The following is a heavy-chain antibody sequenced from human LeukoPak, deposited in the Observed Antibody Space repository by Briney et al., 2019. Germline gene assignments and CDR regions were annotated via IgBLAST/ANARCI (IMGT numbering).Heavy chain of an antibody. Sequence: PGGSLRLSCAASGFTFRDSAMTRVRQAPGKGLQWVSLISFSGDNTYYADSVKGRFTISRDNAKDTLYLQMNSLRAEDTAIYYCARDIELSTWGLGTTVTVSS. D-gene: IGHD3-16*02. V-gene: IGHV3-23*01. CDR1: GFTFRDSA. J-gene: IGHJ3*01. CDR3: ARDIELST. CDR2: ISFSGDNT.